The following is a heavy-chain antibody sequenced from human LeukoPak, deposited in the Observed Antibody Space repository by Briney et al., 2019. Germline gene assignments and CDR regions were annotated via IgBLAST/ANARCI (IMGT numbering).Heavy chain of an antibody. CDR1: GFTFSSYD. D-gene: IGHD4-17*01. CDR3: ARADRTTANFDY. Sequence: QPGGSLRLSCAASGFTFSSYDMHWVRQATGKGLEWVSAIGTAGDTYYPGSVKGRFTISRENAKNSLYLQMNGLRAEDTAVYYCARADRTTANFDYWGQGTLVTVSS. CDR2: IGTAGDT. V-gene: IGHV3-13*01. J-gene: IGHJ4*02.